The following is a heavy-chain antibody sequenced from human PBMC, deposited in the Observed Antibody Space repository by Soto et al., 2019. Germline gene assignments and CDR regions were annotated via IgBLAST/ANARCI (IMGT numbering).Heavy chain of an antibody. J-gene: IGHJ5*02. V-gene: IGHV1-18*01. CDR1: GYTFTSYG. Sequence: QVQLVQSGAEVKKPGASVKVSCKASGYTFTSYGISWVRQAPGQGLEWMGWISAHNGNTNYAPKRQGRVTMPTDTSTSTTYRELRSLRSDDTAVYYCARHNSQWPNWFDPWGQGTLVTAS. CDR3: ARHNSQWPNWFDP. CDR2: ISAHNGNT. D-gene: IGHD1-1*01.